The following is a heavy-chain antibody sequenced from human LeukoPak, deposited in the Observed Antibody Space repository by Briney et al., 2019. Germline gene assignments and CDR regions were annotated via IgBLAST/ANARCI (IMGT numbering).Heavy chain of an antibody. CDR1: GYTFTSYY. V-gene: IGHV1-46*01. D-gene: IGHD3-22*01. Sequence: ASVKVSCKASGYTFTSYYMHWVRQAPGQGLEWMGIINPSGGSTSYAQKFQGRVTMTRDTSTSTVYMELSSLRSEDTAVYYCARDDPRLDSSGNNWFDPWGQGTLVTVSS. J-gene: IGHJ5*02. CDR2: INPSGGST. CDR3: ARDDPRLDSSGNNWFDP.